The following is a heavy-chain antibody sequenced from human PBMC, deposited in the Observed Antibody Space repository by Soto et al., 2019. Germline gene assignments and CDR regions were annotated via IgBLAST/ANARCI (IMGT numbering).Heavy chain of an antibody. J-gene: IGHJ4*02. V-gene: IGHV6-1*01. CDR1: GDSVSSNSAA. D-gene: IGHD6-19*01. CDR2: TYYRSKWYN. Sequence: HTLSLTCAISGDSVSSNSAAWNWIRQSPSRGLEWLGRTYYRSKWYNDYAVSVKSRITINPDTSKNQFSLQLSSVTPEDTAVYYCAREFFIAVATTPPFDYWGQGTLVTVSS. CDR3: AREFFIAVATTPPFDY.